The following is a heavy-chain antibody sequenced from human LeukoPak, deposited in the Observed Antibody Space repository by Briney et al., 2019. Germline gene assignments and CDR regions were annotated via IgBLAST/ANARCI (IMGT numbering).Heavy chain of an antibody. Sequence: ASVKVSCKASGYTFSGYYMHWVRQAPGQGLEWMGWINPKSGGTNEAQKFHDRVTMTRDTSIRTAYMEVSRLRSDDTAVYYCARGPFMVRGPQNWFDPWGQGTLVTVSS. CDR2: INPKSGGT. J-gene: IGHJ5*02. V-gene: IGHV1-2*02. D-gene: IGHD3-10*01. CDR1: GYTFSGYY. CDR3: ARGPFMVRGPQNWFDP.